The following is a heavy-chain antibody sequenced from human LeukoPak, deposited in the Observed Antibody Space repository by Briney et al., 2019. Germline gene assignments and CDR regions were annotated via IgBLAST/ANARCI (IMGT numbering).Heavy chain of an antibody. CDR3: AKNDQFSGSWYFDC. CDR2: ISNSGGST. V-gene: IGHV3-23*01. Sequence: PGGPLRFSCAASGFTFSSYAMSWVRQAPGKGLEWVSVISNSGGSTYYADSVKGRFTISRDNSKNTLYLQMNSLRAEDTAVYYCAKNDQFSGSWYFDCWGQGTLVTVSS. J-gene: IGHJ4*02. D-gene: IGHD1-26*01. CDR1: GFTFSSYA.